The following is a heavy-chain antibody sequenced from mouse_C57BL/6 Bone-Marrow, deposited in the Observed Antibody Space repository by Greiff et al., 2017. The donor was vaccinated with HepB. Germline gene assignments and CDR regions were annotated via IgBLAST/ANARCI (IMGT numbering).Heavy chain of an antibody. Sequence: EVQGVESGGGLVQPGGSLSLSCAASGFTFTDYYMSWVRQPPGKALEWLGFIRNKANGYTTEYSASVKGRFTISRDNSQSILYLQMNALRAEDSATYYCARSCPRYYGSLYAMDYWGQGTSVTVSS. CDR2: IRNKANGYTT. CDR3: ARSCPRYYGSLYAMDY. J-gene: IGHJ4*01. D-gene: IGHD1-1*01. CDR1: GFTFTDYY. V-gene: IGHV7-3*01.